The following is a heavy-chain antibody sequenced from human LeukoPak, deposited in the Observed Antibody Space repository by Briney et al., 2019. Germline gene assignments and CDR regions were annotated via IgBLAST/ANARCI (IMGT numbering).Heavy chain of an antibody. J-gene: IGHJ4*02. V-gene: IGHV4-61*01. CDR3: ARANGGNLPFDY. CDR1: GGSVSSGSCY. CDR2: ISHSGST. D-gene: IGHD4-23*01. Sequence: ASETLSLTCSVSGGSVSSGSCYWSWIRQPPGKGLEWIGYISHSGSTIYNPSLKSRVTISVDTSKNQFSLKLSSVTAADTAVYYCARANGGNLPFDYWGQGTLVTVSS.